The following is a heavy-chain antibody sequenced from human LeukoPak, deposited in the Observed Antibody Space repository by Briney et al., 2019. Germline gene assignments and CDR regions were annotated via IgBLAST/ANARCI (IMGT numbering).Heavy chain of an antibody. J-gene: IGHJ4*02. V-gene: IGHV3-7*01. Sequence: GWSLRLSCVVSGYRFSTNMMTWVRQAAGQGLEWVATILPGGKESYRVDSVKGRFIISRDNAKNLLFLQMNSLRGDDTALYYCMSAHGYWGQGTLVTVSS. CDR1: GYRFSTNM. CDR2: ILPGGKES. CDR3: MSAHGY.